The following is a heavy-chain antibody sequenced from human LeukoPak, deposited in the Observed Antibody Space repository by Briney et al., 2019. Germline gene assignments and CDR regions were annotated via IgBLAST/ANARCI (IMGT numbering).Heavy chain of an antibody. V-gene: IGHV4-59*01. J-gene: IGHJ4*02. CDR3: ARGVYIAAAQYAY. CDR2: IYYSGTT. D-gene: IGHD6-13*01. CDR1: GGSIGTYS. Sequence: SETLFLTCTVSGGSIGTYSWNWIRQPPGKGLEWIGYIYYSGTTNYNPSLESRVTISVDTSKNQFSLKLSSVTAADTAVYYCARGVYIAAAQYAYWGQGTLVTVSS.